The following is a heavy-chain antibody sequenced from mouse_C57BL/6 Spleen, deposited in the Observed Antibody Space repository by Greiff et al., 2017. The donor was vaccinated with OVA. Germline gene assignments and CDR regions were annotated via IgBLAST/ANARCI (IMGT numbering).Heavy chain of an antibody. Sequence: QVQLQQPGAELVKPGASVKLSCKASGYTFTSYWMNWVKQRPGQGLEWIGMIHPNSGSTNYNEKFKSKATLTVDTSSSTAYMQHSSLTSEDSAVYVSARCYYYGSSLFDYWGQGTTLTVSS. CDR2: IHPNSGST. D-gene: IGHD1-1*01. V-gene: IGHV1-64*01. CDR1: GYTFTSYW. J-gene: IGHJ2*01. CDR3: ARCYYYGSSLFDY.